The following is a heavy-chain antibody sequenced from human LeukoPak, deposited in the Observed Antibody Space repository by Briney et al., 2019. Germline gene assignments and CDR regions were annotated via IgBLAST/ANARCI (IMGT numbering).Heavy chain of an antibody. V-gene: IGHV3-30*02. Sequence: GGSLRLSCAAAGFTFSSYGMHWVRQAPGKGLEWVAFIRYDGSNKYYADSVKGRFTISRDNSKNTLYLQMNSLRAEDTAVYYCATFVGATTPPIDYWGQGTLVTVST. D-gene: IGHD1-26*01. CDR1: GFTFSSYG. J-gene: IGHJ4*02. CDR2: IRYDGSNK. CDR3: ATFVGATTPPIDY.